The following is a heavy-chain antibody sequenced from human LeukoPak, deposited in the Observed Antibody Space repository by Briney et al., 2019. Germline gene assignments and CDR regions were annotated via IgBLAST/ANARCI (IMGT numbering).Heavy chain of an antibody. J-gene: IGHJ4*02. Sequence: PSETLSLTCTVSGGSIISGDYYWSWIRQPPGKGLEWIGYIYYSGSTYYNPSLKGRLTISVDTSKNQFSLKLTSVTAADTAVYYCDREVAAAGAFDYWGQGTLVTVSS. CDR3: DREVAAAGAFDY. CDR1: GGSIISGDYY. CDR2: IYYSGST. D-gene: IGHD6-13*01. V-gene: IGHV4-30-4*08.